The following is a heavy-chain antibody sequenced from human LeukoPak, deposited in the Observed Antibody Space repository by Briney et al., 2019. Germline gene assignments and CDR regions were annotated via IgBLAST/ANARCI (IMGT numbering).Heavy chain of an antibody. CDR2: ISSRTGTV. V-gene: IGHV3-48*01. CDR1: GFTVSSNY. J-gene: IGHJ3*02. CDR3: ARDWMVVRAAFDI. Sequence: GGSLRLSCAASGFTVSSNYMNWVRQAPGKGLEWISYISSRTGTVYYADSVRGRFTISRDNGKKSLYLQMNSLRAEDSAVYYCARDWMVVRAAFDIWGQGTMVTVSS. D-gene: IGHD2-21*01.